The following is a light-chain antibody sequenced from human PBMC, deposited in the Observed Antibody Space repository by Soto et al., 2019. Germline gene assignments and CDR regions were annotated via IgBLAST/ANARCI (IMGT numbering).Light chain of an antibody. Sequence: QSALTQSPSASGSPGQSVTISCTRTSSDIGGYNSVSWYQQHPGKAPKVMIYDVTKRPSGFPDRFSGSKSGNTASLTVSALQAEAEADYYCSSYTDTKSLVFGTGTKVTVL. J-gene: IGLJ1*01. CDR2: DVT. V-gene: IGLV2-8*01. CDR1: SSDIGGYNS. CDR3: SSYTDTKSLV.